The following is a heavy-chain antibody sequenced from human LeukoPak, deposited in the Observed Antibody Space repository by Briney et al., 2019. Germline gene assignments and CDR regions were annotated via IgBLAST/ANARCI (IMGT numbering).Heavy chain of an antibody. J-gene: IGHJ6*02. CDR3: ARDKLTNYYYYGMDV. V-gene: IGHV1-2*02. CDR2: INPNSGGT. D-gene: IGHD1-1*01. CDR1: GYTFTGYY. Sequence: ASVKVSCKASGYTFTGYYMHWVRQTPGQGLDWMGWINPNSGGTNYAQKFQGRVTMTRDTSISTAYMELSRLRSDDTAVYYCARDKLTNYYYYGMDVWGQGTTVTVSS.